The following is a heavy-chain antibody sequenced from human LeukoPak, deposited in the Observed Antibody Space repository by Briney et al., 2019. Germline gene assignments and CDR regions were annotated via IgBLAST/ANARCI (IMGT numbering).Heavy chain of an antibody. J-gene: IGHJ6*03. V-gene: IGHV7-4-1*02. Sequence: ASVKLSSKASGYTFTSYSINWVRRAPGQGLEWMGWINTNTGNPTYAQGFTGRFVFSLDTSVSTAYLQISSLKAEDTAVYYCARSGSGYDWNYYYYYMDVWGKGTTVTVSS. CDR2: INTNTGNP. CDR3: ARSGSGYDWNYYYYYMDV. D-gene: IGHD5-12*01. CDR1: GYTFTSYS.